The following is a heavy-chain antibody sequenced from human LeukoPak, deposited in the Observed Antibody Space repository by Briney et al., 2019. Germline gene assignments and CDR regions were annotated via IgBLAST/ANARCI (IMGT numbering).Heavy chain of an antibody. V-gene: IGHV3-21*01. J-gene: IGHJ4*02. D-gene: IGHD3-16*01. CDR2: ISPSSSYI. CDR1: GFTFSSYE. CDR3: ARDLTGGEYFDS. Sequence: PGGSLRLSCAVSGFTFSSYEMTWVRQAPGKGLEWVASISPSSSYISYADSLKGRVTVSRDNAKNSVFLQMSSLRAEDTAVYFCARDLTGGEYFDSWGQGTLVSVSS.